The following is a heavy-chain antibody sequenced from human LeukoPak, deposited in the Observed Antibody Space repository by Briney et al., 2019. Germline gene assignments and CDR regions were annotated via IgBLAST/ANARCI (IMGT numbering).Heavy chain of an antibody. V-gene: IGHV3-21*01. CDR2: ISSSSSYI. D-gene: IGHD3-3*01. CDR3: ARDRNTRITIFGVVLDAFDI. Sequence: GGSLRLSCAASGFTFSSYAMSWVRQAPGKGLEWVPSISSSSSYIYYADSVKGRFTISRDDAKNSLYLQMNSLRAEDTAVYYCARDRNTRITIFGVVLDAFDIWGQGTMVTVSS. J-gene: IGHJ3*02. CDR1: GFTFSSYA.